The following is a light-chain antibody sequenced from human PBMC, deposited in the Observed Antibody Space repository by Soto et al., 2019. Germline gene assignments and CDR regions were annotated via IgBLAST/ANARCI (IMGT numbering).Light chain of an antibody. CDR3: QQLHSDPYT. Sequence: DIQLTQSPSFLSASVGDRVTITCRASQGISSFLAWYQQKPGKAPKLLIYAASTLQSGVPSRFSGSGSGTEFTLTISSLQPEDFAAYYCQQLHSDPYTFGQGTKLEI. CDR1: QGISSF. CDR2: AAS. V-gene: IGKV1-9*01. J-gene: IGKJ2*01.